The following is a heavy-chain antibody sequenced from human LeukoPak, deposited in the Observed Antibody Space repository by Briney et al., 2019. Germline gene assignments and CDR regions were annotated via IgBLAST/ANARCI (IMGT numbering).Heavy chain of an antibody. D-gene: IGHD3-16*01. CDR1: GGSISSSNW. Sequence: SETLSLTCAVSGGSISSSNWWSWVRQPPGKGLEWIGEIYHSGSTNYNPSLKSRVTISVDTSKNQFSLKLSSVTAADTAVYYCARDRGNVRGSYGLKYYYYMDVWGKGTTVTVSS. CDR3: ARDRGNVRGSYGLKYYYYMDV. CDR2: IYHSGST. V-gene: IGHV4-4*02. J-gene: IGHJ6*03.